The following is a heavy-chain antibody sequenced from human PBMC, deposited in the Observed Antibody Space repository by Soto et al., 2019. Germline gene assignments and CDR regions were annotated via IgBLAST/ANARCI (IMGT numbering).Heavy chain of an antibody. J-gene: IGHJ4*02. D-gene: IGHD3-22*01. CDR1: GYTFTSYG. CDR2: INTYNGIT. V-gene: IGHV1-18*01. Sequence: QVQLVQSGAEVKKPGASVKVSCKASGYTFTSYGISWVRQAPGQGLEWMGWINTYNGITNYAQKLQGRVTMTTDTSAITAYMELRSLRSDDTAVYYCARETYYYDSSGFDYWGQGTLVTVSS. CDR3: ARETYYYDSSGFDY.